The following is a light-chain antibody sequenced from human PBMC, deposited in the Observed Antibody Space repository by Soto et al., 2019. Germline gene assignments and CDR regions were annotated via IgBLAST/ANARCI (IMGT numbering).Light chain of an antibody. J-gene: IGKJ2*01. V-gene: IGKV1-27*01. CDR2: SAS. CDR1: QDIIYY. Sequence: DIRMTQSPSSLSAFVGDTVTITCRASQDIIYYLAWYQQKPGKIPKLLIHSASTLQTGVQSRFSGTGSETVFTLTINNLQPEDVATYYCQQYNSAPNTFGQGSRLEIK. CDR3: QQYNSAPNT.